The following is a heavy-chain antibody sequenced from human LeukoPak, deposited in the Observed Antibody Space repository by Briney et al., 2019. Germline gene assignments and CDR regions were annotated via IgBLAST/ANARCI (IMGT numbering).Heavy chain of an antibody. CDR2: IYSGGST. V-gene: IGHV3-66*01. J-gene: IGHJ6*02. Sequence: GGSLRLSCAASGFTVSSNYMSWVRQAPGKGLEWVSVIYSGGSTYYADSVKGRVTISRDNSKNTLYLQRNSLMSEDRPVDYCASEAVATTYHYYYGMDVWGQGTTVTVSS. D-gene: IGHD5-12*01. CDR1: GFTVSSNY. CDR3: ASEAVATTYHYYYGMDV.